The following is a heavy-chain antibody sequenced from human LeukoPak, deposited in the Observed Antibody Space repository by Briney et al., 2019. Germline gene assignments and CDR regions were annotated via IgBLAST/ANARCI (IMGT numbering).Heavy chain of an antibody. J-gene: IGHJ4*02. V-gene: IGHV3-30-3*01. Sequence: GGSLRLSCAASGFTFSSYAMHWVRQAPGKGLEWVAVISYDGSNKYYADSVKGRFTISRDNSKNTLYLQMNSLRAEDTAVYYCATLNWNDVPRYYFDYWGQGTLVTVSS. CDR3: ATLNWNDVPRYYFDY. D-gene: IGHD1-20*01. CDR2: ISYDGSNK. CDR1: GFTFSSYA.